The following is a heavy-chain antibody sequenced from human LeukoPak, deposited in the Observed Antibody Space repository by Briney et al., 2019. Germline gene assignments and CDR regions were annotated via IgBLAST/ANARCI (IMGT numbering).Heavy chain of an antibody. CDR2: IYYSGST. CDR3: ARLRSDYAGDY. D-gene: IGHD6-25*01. J-gene: IGHJ4*02. V-gene: IGHV4-59*08. CDR1: GGTISSYY. Sequence: SETLSLTCTVSGGTISSYYWSWIRQPPGKGLEWIGYIYYSGSTNYNPSLKSRVTISVDTSKNQFSLRLSSVTAADTAVYYCARLRSDYAGDYWGQGTLVTVSS.